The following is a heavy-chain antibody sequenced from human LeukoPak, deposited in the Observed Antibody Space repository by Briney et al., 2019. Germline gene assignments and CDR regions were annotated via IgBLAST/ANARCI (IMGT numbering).Heavy chain of an antibody. CDR2: IYYSGST. V-gene: IGHV4-39*01. Sequence: PSETLSLTCTVSGGSISSSSYHWGWIRQPPGKGLEWIGSIYYSGSTYYNPSLKSRVTISVDTSKNQFSLKLSSVTAADTAVYYCARRQYILTGSFDYWGQGTLVTVSS. D-gene: IGHD3-9*01. J-gene: IGHJ4*02. CDR3: ARRQYILTGSFDY. CDR1: GGSISSSSYH.